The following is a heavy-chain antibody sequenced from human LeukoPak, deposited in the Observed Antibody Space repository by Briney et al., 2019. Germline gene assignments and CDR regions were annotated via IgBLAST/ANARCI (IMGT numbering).Heavy chain of an antibody. V-gene: IGHV1-2*02. CDR2: ITPNSDGT. CDR3: ARSPLGLGFFDY. J-gene: IGHJ4*02. D-gene: IGHD7-27*01. CDR1: GYTVTGYY. Sequence: ASVKVSCKTSGYTVTGYYIHWVRQAPGQGLEWMGWITPNSDGTDYAQKFQGRVTMTRDTSITTAYMELSSLRSDDTAVYYCARSPLGLGFFDYWGQGTLVTVSS.